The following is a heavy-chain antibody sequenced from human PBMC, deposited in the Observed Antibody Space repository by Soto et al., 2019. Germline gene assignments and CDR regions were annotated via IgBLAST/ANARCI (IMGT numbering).Heavy chain of an antibody. V-gene: IGHV4-39*02. CDR3: SRRAPEGFDP. CDR2: INYSGTT. J-gene: IGHJ5*02. CDR1: GGSFGSSAYY. Sequence: SETLSLTCAVSGGSFGSSAYYWGWIRQAPGKGLEWIGSINYSGTTYYNPSLKSRVTISVDTSKNHFSLKLSSVTVADTALYYCSRRAPEGFDPWGQGTLVTVSS.